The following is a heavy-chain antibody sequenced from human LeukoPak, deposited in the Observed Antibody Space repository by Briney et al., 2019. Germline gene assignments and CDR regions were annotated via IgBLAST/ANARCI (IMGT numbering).Heavy chain of an antibody. CDR3: AGTGIAAAGTIDY. Sequence: PSETLSLTCTVSGGSISSSSYYWGWIRQPPGKGLEWIGSIYYSGSTYYNPSLKSRVTISVDTSKNQFSLKLSSVTAADTAVYYCAGTGIAAAGTIDYWGQGTLVTVSS. J-gene: IGHJ4*02. V-gene: IGHV4-39*07. CDR2: IYYSGST. CDR1: GGSISSSSYY. D-gene: IGHD6-13*01.